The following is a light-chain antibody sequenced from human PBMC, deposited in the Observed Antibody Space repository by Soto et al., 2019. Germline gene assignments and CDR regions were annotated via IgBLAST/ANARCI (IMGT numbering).Light chain of an antibody. Sequence: QSVLTQPPSASGTPGQRVTISCSGSRSNIGSNTVNWYQQVPGTAPKVLMYSNNQRPSGVPDRFSGSKSGTSASLAISGLQSEDEADYCSAAWDDSLNGRVFGGGTKVTVL. J-gene: IGLJ3*02. CDR1: RSNIGSNT. V-gene: IGLV1-44*01. CDR2: SNN. CDR3: AAWDDSLNGRV.